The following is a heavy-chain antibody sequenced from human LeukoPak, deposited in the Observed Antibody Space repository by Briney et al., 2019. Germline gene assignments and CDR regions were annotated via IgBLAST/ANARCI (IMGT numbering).Heavy chain of an antibody. CDR3: ARAPYSSSSARHIDY. V-gene: IGHV4-30-4*01. Sequence: SETLSHTCTVSGDSISSDNYYWNWIRQPPGKGLEWIGYIYYSGSTYYNPSLKSRITISVDTSKNQFSLKLSSVTAADTAVYYCARAPYSSSSARHIDYWGQGTLITVSS. CDR2: IYYSGST. J-gene: IGHJ4*02. D-gene: IGHD6-6*01. CDR1: GDSISSDNYY.